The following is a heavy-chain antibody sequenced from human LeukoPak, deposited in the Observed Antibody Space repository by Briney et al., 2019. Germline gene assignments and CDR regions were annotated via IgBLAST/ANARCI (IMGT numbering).Heavy chain of an antibody. D-gene: IGHD6-19*01. CDR3: ARDQGIAVAGTLDRWFDP. J-gene: IGHJ5*02. CDR2: IYHSGST. CDR1: GYSISSGYY. V-gene: IGHV4-38-2*02. Sequence: PSETLSLTCAVSGYSISSGYYWGWIRQPPGKGLEWVGSIYHSGSTYYNPSLKSRVTISVDTSKNQFSLKLSSVTAADTAVYYYARDQGIAVAGTLDRWFDPWGQGTLVTVSS.